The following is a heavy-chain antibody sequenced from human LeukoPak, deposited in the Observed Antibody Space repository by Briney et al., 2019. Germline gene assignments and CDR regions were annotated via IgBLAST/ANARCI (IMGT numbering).Heavy chain of an antibody. V-gene: IGHV4-4*02. CDR1: GVSISSNLW. D-gene: IGHD3-10*01. CDR3: ARGGDRSFDY. CDR2: IHHSGSI. J-gene: IGHJ4*02. Sequence: PSETLSLTCAVSGVSISSNLWWTWVRQPPGKGLEWIAEIHHSGSINYNPSLKSRVTISVDKAKNQFSLNLNSVTAADTAVYYCARGGDRSFDYWGQGTLVAVSS.